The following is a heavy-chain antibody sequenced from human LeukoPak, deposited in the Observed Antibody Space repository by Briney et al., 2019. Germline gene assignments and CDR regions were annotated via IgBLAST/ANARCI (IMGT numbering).Heavy chain of an antibody. Sequence: RTSETLSLTCTVSGGSISSYYWSWIRQPAGKGLEWIGRIYTSGSTNYNPSLKSRVTMSVDTSKNQFSLKLSSVTAADTAVYYCAREASITMIVVVPSVYYFDYWGQGTLVTGSS. V-gene: IGHV4-4*07. CDR2: IYTSGST. CDR1: GGSISSYY. J-gene: IGHJ4*02. D-gene: IGHD3-22*01. CDR3: AREASITMIVVVPSVYYFDY.